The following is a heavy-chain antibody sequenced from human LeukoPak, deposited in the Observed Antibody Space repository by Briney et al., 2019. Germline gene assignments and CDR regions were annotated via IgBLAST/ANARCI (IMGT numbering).Heavy chain of an antibody. D-gene: IGHD1-26*01. CDR3: ARGGSSVDY. J-gene: IGHJ4*02. V-gene: IGHV4-61*02. CDR2: IYTSGST. CDR1: GGSISSGSYY. Sequence: SQTLSLTCTVSGGSISSGSYYWSWIRQPAGKGLEWIGRIYTSGSTNYNPSLKSRVTMSVDTSKNQFSLELSSVTAADTAVYYCARGGSSVDYWGQGTLVTVSS.